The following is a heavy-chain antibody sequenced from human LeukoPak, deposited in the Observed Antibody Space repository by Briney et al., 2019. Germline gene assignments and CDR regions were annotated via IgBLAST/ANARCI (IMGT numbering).Heavy chain of an antibody. V-gene: IGHV4-31*03. CDR3: ARRGYYYGSGSYYIGAYYFDY. D-gene: IGHD3-10*01. CDR2: IYYSGST. Sequence: SETLSLTCTVSGGSISSGGYYWSWIRQHPGKGLEWIGYIYYSGSTYYNPSLKSRATISVDTSKNQFSLKLSSVTAADTAVYYCARRGYYYGSGSYYIGAYYFDYWGQGTLVTVSS. CDR1: GGSISSGGYY. J-gene: IGHJ4*02.